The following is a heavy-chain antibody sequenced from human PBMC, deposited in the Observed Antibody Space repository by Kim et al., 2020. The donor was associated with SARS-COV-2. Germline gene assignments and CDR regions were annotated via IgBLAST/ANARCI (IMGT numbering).Heavy chain of an antibody. V-gene: IGHV3-15*01. CDR2: T. CDR3: TTFNRQNAFDV. J-gene: IGHJ3*01. Sequence: THFAALVEGRFTISRDDSKNMLYLQINSLKTEDTAVYYCTTFNRQNAFDVWGRGTMVIVSS.